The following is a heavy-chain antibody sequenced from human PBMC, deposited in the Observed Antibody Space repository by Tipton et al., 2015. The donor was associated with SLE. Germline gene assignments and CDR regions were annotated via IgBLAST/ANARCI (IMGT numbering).Heavy chain of an antibody. V-gene: IGHV4-34*01. J-gene: IGHJ4*02. Sequence: TLSLTCAVYGGSFSGYSWTWIRQAPRKGLEWIGEINHSGIPNSNPSLKSRVTISLDTSKSQISLRVNSVTAADTAVYYCARPRRARDYTTSAAYYLDFWGQGTLVTVSS. CDR1: GGSFSGYS. CDR3: ARPRRARDYTTSAAYYLDF. D-gene: IGHD2-2*02. CDR2: INHSGIP.